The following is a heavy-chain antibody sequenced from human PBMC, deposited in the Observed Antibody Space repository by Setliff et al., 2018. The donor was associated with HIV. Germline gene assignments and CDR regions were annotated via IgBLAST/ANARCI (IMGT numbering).Heavy chain of an antibody. D-gene: IGHD1-26*01. CDR3: ARASGGNSVENGFDI. Sequence: ASVKVSCKTSDYTFTNYGIYWVRQAPGQGLEWMGWISNYNVNTNYAQKFHGRVTMTTDTSTRTAYMERRGLTYDDTAVYYCARASGGNSVENGFDIWGQGTMVTVSS. CDR2: ISNYNVNT. CDR1: DYTFTNYG. V-gene: IGHV1-18*01. J-gene: IGHJ3*02.